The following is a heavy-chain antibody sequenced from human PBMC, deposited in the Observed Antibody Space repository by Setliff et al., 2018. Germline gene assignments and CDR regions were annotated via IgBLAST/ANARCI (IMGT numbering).Heavy chain of an antibody. CDR1: GGSFSGYY. J-gene: IGHJ3*02. V-gene: IGHV4-34*01. Sequence: KTSETLSLTCAAYGGSFSGYYWSWIRQPPGKGLEWIGEINHSGSTNYNPSLKSRVTISVDTSKNQFSLKLSSVTAADTAVYYCARSGYYDFWSGFLNDAFDIWGQGTMVTVSS. D-gene: IGHD3-3*01. CDR3: ARSGYYDFWSGFLNDAFDI. CDR2: INHSGST.